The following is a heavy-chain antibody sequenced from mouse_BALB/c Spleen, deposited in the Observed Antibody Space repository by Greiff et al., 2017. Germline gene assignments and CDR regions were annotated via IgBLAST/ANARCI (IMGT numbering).Heavy chain of an antibody. V-gene: IGHV14-1*02. Sequence: EVQLQQSGAELVRPGALVKLSCKASGFNIKDYYMHWVKQRPEQGLEWIGWIDPENGNTIYDPKFQGKASITADTSSNTAYMQLSSLTSKDSAVYYCARGSYDGNSMDDWGQGTSVTVSS. J-gene: IGHJ4*01. CDR3: ARGSYDGNSMDD. CDR2: IDPENGNT. CDR1: GFNIKDYY. D-gene: IGHD2-10*01.